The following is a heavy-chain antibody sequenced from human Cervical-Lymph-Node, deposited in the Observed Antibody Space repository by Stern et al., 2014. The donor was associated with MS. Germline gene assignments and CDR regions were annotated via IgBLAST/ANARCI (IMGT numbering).Heavy chain of an antibody. D-gene: IGHD3-10*01. Sequence: VQLVESGGGLVQPGRSLSLSCVASGFTFSTYAMHWVRQAPGTGLEWVAFGSYHGTQRNSTDSVKARFTISRDNSKNALYLHMNSLRDEDTAVYFCARGGRGVGLEYWGQGALVTVSS. CDR2: GSYHGTQR. CDR3: ARGGRGVGLEY. CDR1: GFTFSTYA. J-gene: IGHJ4*02. V-gene: IGHV3-30-3*01.